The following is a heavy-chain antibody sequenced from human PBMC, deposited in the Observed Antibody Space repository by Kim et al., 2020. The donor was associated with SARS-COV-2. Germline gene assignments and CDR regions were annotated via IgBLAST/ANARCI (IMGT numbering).Heavy chain of an antibody. Sequence: GGSLRLSYRVSGFALSSYNMGWVRQSLEKGLEVVSASSTTGNYIYHADSVEGRFIISRDNPKNSLYLQMNRLTADDTAVYYCARISLGSPYRDHYLDVWG. J-gene: IGHJ6*03. CDR1: GFALSSYN. CDR2: SSTTGNYI. CDR3: ARISLGSPYRDHYLDV. V-gene: IGHV3-21*01. D-gene: IGHD1-26*01.